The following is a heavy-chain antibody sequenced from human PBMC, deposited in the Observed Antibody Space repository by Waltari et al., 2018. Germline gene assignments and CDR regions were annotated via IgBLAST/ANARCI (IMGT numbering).Heavy chain of an antibody. CDR2: INHSGST. V-gene: IGHV4-34*01. D-gene: IGHD2-8*02. J-gene: IGHJ4*02. Sequence: QVQLQQWGAGLLKHSETLSLTCAVYGGSFSGYYWSWIRQPPGKGLEWIGEINHSGSTNYNPSLKSRVTISVDTSKNQFSLKLSSVTAADTAVYYCARGRGGYCTGGVCSGYFDYWGQGTLVTVSS. CDR3: ARGRGGYCTGGVCSGYFDY. CDR1: GGSFSGYY.